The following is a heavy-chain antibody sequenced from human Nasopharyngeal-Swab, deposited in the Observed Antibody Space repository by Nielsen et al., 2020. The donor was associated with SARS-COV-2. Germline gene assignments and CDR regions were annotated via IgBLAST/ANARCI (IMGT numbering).Heavy chain of an antibody. V-gene: IGHV4-4*02. CDR2: IYHSGST. CDR3: ARALTPELLWFGELADAFDI. D-gene: IGHD3-10*01. CDR1: GGSISSSNW. Sequence: LETLSLTCAVSGGSISSSNWWSWVRQPPGKGLEWIGEIYHSGSTNYNPSLKSRVTISVDKSKNQFSLKLSSVTAADTAVYYCARALTPELLWFGELADAFDIWGQGTMVTVS. J-gene: IGHJ3*02.